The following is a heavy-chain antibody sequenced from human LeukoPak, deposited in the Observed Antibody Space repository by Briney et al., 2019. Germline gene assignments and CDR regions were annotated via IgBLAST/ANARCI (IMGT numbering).Heavy chain of an antibody. V-gene: IGHV3-23*01. CDR2: ISGSGGST. Sequence: GGSLRLSCAASGFTFSSYAMSWVRQAPGKGLEWVSAISGSGGSTYYADSVKGRSTISRDNAKNSLYLQMNSLRAEDTAVYYCARDETYYYDSSGYSDAFDIWGQGTMVTVSS. D-gene: IGHD3-22*01. J-gene: IGHJ3*02. CDR1: GFTFSSYA. CDR3: ARDETYYYDSSGYSDAFDI.